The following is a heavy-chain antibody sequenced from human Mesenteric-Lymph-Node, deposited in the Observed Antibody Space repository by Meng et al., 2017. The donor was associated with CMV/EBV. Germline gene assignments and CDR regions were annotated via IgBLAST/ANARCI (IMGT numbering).Heavy chain of an antibody. J-gene: IGHJ6*02. Sequence: GGSLRLSCAASGFIFSSYAMTWVRQAPGKGLECFSGISGSGGSTYYADSVKGRFTISRDNSKNTLYLQMNTLRAEDTAVYYCATDFWSGRLMDVWGQGTTVTVSS. V-gene: IGHV3-23*01. D-gene: IGHD3-3*01. CDR1: GFIFSSYA. CDR2: ISGSGGST. CDR3: ATDFWSGRLMDV.